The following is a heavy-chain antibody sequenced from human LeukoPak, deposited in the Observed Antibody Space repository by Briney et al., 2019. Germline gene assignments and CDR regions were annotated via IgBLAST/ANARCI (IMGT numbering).Heavy chain of an antibody. V-gene: IGHV1-18*01. J-gene: IGHJ5*02. CDR2: ISAYNGNT. CDR3: ARDSNYYGSAPGP. D-gene: IGHD3-10*01. Sequence: ASVKVSCKXSGYTFTSYGISWVRQAPGQGLEWMGWISAYNGNTNYSQKLQGRVTMTTDTSTSTAYMELRSLRSDDTAVYYCARDSNYYGSAPGPWGQGTLVTVSS. CDR1: GYTFTSYG.